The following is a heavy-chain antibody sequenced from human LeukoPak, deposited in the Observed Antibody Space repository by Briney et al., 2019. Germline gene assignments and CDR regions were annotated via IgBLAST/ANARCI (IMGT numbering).Heavy chain of an antibody. CDR3: ARDLLSAGSITGGHRKGHDDAFDI. Sequence: SETLSLTCTVSGGSISSGSYYWSWIRQPAGKGLEWIGSIYYSGSTYYNPSLKSRVTISVDTSKNQFSLKLSSVTAADTAVYYCARDLLSAGSITGGHRKGHDDAFDIWGQGTMVTVSS. V-gene: IGHV4-39*07. CDR2: IYYSGST. D-gene: IGHD7-27*01. J-gene: IGHJ3*02. CDR1: GGSISSGSYY.